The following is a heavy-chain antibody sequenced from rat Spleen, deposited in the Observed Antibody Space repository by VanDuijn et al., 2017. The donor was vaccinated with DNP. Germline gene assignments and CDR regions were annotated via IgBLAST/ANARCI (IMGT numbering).Heavy chain of an antibody. V-gene: IGHV5S13*01. J-gene: IGHJ2*01. CDR1: VFTFLSYG. CDR3: ARGGRSYFDY. D-gene: IGHD1-11*01. Sequence: EVQLVESGGGFLPPGRSLPLSFFGSVFTFLSYGLAWVLPSPTTGLEWVASISSDGGRPYSRDSVPGRFTLSRDNAKRILYLQMDSLRSEDTASYYCARGGRSYFDYWGQGVMVTVSS. CDR2: ISSDGGRP.